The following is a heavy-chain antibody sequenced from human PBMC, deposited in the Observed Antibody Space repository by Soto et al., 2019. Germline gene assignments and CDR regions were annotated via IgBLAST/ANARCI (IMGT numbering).Heavy chain of an antibody. D-gene: IGHD2-15*01. CDR1: GGTFSSYA. J-gene: IGHJ5*02. Sequence: SVKVSCKAPGGTFSSYAISWVRQAPGQGLEWMGGIIPIFGTANYAQKFQGRVTITADESTSTAYMELSSLRSEDTAVYYCATEQGYCSGGSCYSVSWFDPWGQGTLVTVSS. V-gene: IGHV1-69*13. CDR2: IIPIFGTA. CDR3: ATEQGYCSGGSCYSVSWFDP.